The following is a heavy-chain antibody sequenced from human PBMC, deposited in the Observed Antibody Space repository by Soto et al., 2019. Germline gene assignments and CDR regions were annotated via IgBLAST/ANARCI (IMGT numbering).Heavy chain of an antibody. J-gene: IGHJ5*02. Sequence: PSETLSLTCTVSGGSISSGDYYWILIRQPPGKGLEWIGYIYYSGSTYYNPSLKSRVTISVDTSKNQFSLKLSSVTAADTAVYYCARETSRLLETVVVTAIPFSWFDPWGQGTLVTVSS. CDR3: ARETSRLLETVVVTAIPFSWFDP. D-gene: IGHD2-21*02. CDR2: IYYSGST. CDR1: GGSISSGDYY. V-gene: IGHV4-30-4*01.